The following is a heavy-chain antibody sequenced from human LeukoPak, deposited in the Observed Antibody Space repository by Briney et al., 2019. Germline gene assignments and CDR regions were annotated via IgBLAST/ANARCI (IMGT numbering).Heavy chain of an antibody. CDR2: IYTSGST. CDR1: GGSISSGSYY. Sequence: SETLSLTCTVSGGSISSGSYYWSWIRQPAGKGLEWIGRIYTSGSTNYNPSLKSRVTISVDTSKNQFSLRLTSVTAADTAVYYCARHVRFLEWLSSYYFDYWGQGTLVTVSS. J-gene: IGHJ4*02. D-gene: IGHD3-3*01. CDR3: ARHVRFLEWLSSYYFDY. V-gene: IGHV4-61*02.